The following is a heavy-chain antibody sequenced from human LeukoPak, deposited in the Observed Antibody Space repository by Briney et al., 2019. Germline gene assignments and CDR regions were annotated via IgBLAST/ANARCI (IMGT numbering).Heavy chain of an antibody. J-gene: IGHJ6*03. CDR3: AKGGGYSSGWTIYYYYYYMDV. CDR1: GFTFSDYY. Sequence: GGSLRLSCAASGFTFSDYYMSWIRQAPGKGLEWVSYISSSGSTIYYADSVKGRFTISRDNAKNSLYLQMNSLRAEDTAVYYCAKGGGYSSGWTIYYYYYYMDVWGKGTTVTVSS. D-gene: IGHD6-19*01. V-gene: IGHV3-11*04. CDR2: ISSSGSTI.